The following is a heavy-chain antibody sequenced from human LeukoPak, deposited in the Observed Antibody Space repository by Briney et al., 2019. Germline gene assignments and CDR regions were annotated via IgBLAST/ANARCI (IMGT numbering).Heavy chain of an antibody. CDR3: ARVQHEWIMDY. J-gene: IGHJ4*02. Sequence: GGSLRLSWAASGFSSSNYWMSWVRQAPGKGLEWVANIKQDGSEKYYLDSVKGRFTISRDNAKNSLYLQMHSLRAEDTAVYYCARVQHEWIMDYWGQGTLVTVSS. CDR2: IKQDGSEK. CDR1: GFSSSNYW. V-gene: IGHV3-7*01. D-gene: IGHD5-12*01.